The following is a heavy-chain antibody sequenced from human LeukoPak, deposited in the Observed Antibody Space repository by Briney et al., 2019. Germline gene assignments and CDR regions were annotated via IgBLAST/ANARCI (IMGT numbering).Heavy chain of an antibody. D-gene: IGHD4-17*01. CDR1: GYTFTSYY. J-gene: IGHJ5*02. CDR3: ARGASDYGDYNWFDP. V-gene: IGHV1-46*01. CDR2: INPSGGST. Sequence: ASVKVSCKASGYTFTSYYMHWVRQAPGQGLEWMGIINPSGGSTSYAQKFQGRVTMARDMSTSTVYMELSSLRSEDTAVYYCARGASDYGDYNWFDPWGQRTLVTVSS.